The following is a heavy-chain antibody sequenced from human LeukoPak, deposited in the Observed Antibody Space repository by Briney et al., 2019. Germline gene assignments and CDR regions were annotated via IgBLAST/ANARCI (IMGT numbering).Heavy chain of an antibody. D-gene: IGHD3-22*01. CDR3: ARDVIAPFDY. V-gene: IGHV1-69*13. J-gene: IGHJ4*02. CDR2: IIPIFGTP. Sequence: ASVKVSCKASGGIFSRNALSWMRQAPGQGLEWMGGIIPIFGTPNYAQKFQGRVTITADESTSSAYMELSSLTSEDTAVYYCARDVIAPFDYWGQGTLVTVS. CDR1: GGIFSRNA.